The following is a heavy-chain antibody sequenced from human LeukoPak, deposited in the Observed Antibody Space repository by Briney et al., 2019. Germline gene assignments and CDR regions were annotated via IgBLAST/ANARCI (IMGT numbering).Heavy chain of an antibody. D-gene: IGHD4-17*01. Sequence: SETLSLTCAVYGGFFSGYYWSRIRQPPGKGLEWIGEINHSGSTNYNPSLKSRVTISVDTSKNQFSLKLSSVTAADTAVYYCARDRNDYGDYVIDWGQGTLVTVSS. CDR3: ARDRNDYGDYVID. V-gene: IGHV4-34*01. J-gene: IGHJ4*02. CDR1: GGFFSGYY. CDR2: INHSGST.